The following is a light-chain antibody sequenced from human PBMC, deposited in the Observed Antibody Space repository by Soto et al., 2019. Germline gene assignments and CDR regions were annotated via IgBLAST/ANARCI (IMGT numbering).Light chain of an antibody. J-gene: IGKJ5*01. CDR1: QSVSSNY. CDR2: AAS. Sequence: EMVLTQSPGTLSLSPGERATLSCRASQSVSSNYLAWYQQKPGQAPRLLVYAASSRATGIPDRFSGSGSGTDFTLTISRLEPEDFAMYSCQQYGSSAPNTFGQGTRLE. V-gene: IGKV3-20*01. CDR3: QQYGSSAPNT.